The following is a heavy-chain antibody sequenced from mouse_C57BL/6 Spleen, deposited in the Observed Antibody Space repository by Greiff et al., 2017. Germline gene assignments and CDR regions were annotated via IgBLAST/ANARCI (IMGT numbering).Heavy chain of an antibody. CDR2: ISGGGGNT. D-gene: IGHD2-4*01. J-gene: IGHJ2*01. CDR3: ASFYDYDGYFDY. CDR1: GFTFSSYT. Sequence: EVMLVESGGGLVKPGGSLKLSCAASGFTFSSYTMSWVRQTPEKRLEWVATISGGGGNTYYPDSVKGRFTISRDNAKNTLYLQMSSLRSEDTALYYCASFYDYDGYFDYWGQGTTLTVSS. V-gene: IGHV5-9*01.